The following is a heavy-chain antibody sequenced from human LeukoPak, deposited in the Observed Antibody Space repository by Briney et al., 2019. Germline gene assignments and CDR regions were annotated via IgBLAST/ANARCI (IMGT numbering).Heavy chain of an antibody. J-gene: IGHJ6*03. D-gene: IGHD1-7*01. CDR3: ARTSARGLNSWYYYYYMDV. CDR2: ISSSSSYI. CDR1: GFTFNNYA. V-gene: IGHV3-21*01. Sequence: GGSLRLSCAASGFTFNNYAMSWVRQAPGKGLEWVSSISSSSSYIYYADSVKGRFTISRDNAKNSLYLQMNSLRAEDTAVYYCARTSARGLNSWYYYYYMDVWGKGTTVTVSS.